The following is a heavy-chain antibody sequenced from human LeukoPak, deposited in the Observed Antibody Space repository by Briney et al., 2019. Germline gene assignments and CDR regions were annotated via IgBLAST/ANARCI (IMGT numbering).Heavy chain of an antibody. CDR2: ISGGAGST. CDR3: AKGGLGSDILTTCDP. CDR1: GFTLSNHA. D-gene: IGHD3-9*01. V-gene: IGHV3-23*01. J-gene: IGHJ5*02. Sequence: PGGSLRLSCAASGFTLSNHAMNWVRQAPGKGLEWFSGISGGAGSTYYADSVKGRFTISRDNSNNALYLQMNSLRAEDTAVYYCAKGGLGSDILTTCDPWGQGTLVTVSS.